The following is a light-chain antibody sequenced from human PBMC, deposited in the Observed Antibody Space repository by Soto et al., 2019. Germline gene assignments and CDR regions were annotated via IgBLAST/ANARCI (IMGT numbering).Light chain of an antibody. J-gene: IGKJ1*01. CDR1: QSISNH. CDR3: QQSYSSPPT. Sequence: DIQMTQSPSSLSASVEDSVIITCRASQSISNHLNWYQQKTGKAPKLLIFAASSLQSGVHSRFSGSRSGPDFTLTISSMQTEEFATYYCQQSYSSPPTFGQGTKVDIK. V-gene: IGKV1-39*01. CDR2: AAS.